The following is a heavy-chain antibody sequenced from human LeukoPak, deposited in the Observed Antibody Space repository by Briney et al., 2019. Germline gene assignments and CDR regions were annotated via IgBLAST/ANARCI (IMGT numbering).Heavy chain of an antibody. CDR2: IRYDGSNK. Sequence: QPGGSLRLSCAASGFTFSSYGMHWVRQAPGKGLEWVAFIRYDGSNKYYADSVKGRFTISRDNSKNTLYLQMNSLRAEDTAVYYCAKDTALWFGERGAFDIWGQGTMVTVSS. CDR1: GFTFSSYG. CDR3: AKDTALWFGERGAFDI. J-gene: IGHJ3*02. D-gene: IGHD3-10*01. V-gene: IGHV3-30*02.